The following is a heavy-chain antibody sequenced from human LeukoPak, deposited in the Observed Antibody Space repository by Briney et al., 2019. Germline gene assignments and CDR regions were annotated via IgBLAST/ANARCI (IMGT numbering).Heavy chain of an antibody. D-gene: IGHD3-10*01. CDR3: AKAQRTPSPSRVDY. CDR2: ISYDGSNK. J-gene: IGHJ4*02. Sequence: AGGSLRLSCAASGFTFSSYAMHWVRQAPGKGLEWVAVISYDGSNKYYADSVKGRFTISRDNSKNTLYLQMNSLRAEDTAVYYCAKAQRTPSPSRVDYWGQGTLVTVSS. CDR1: GFTFSSYA. V-gene: IGHV3-30-3*01.